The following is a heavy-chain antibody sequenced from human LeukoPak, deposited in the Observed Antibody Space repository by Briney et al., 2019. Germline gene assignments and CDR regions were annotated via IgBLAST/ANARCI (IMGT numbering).Heavy chain of an antibody. CDR2: IYHSGST. Sequence: PSETLSLTCAVSGGSISSSNWWSWVRQPPGKGLEWIGEIYHSGSTNYNPSLKSRVTISVDTSKNQFSLKLSSVTAADTAVYYCARRGIAAAWFDPWGQGTLVTVSS. J-gene: IGHJ5*02. CDR1: GGSISSSNW. V-gene: IGHV4-4*02. CDR3: ARRGIAAAWFDP. D-gene: IGHD6-13*01.